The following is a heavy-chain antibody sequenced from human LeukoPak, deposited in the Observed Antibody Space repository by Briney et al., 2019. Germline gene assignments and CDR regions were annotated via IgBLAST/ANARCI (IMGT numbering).Heavy chain of an antibody. J-gene: IGHJ4*02. CDR1: GFTFSSYA. CDR3: AKTPGGVARGNCFDY. Sequence: GGSLRLSCAASGFTFSSYAMSWVRQAPGKGLEWVSSTSIIGGSTYYADSVKGRFTISRDNSKNVLYLQMNSLRAEDTALYYCAKTPGGVARGNCFDYWGQGTLVTVSS. V-gene: IGHV3-23*01. D-gene: IGHD3-10*01. CDR2: TSIIGGST.